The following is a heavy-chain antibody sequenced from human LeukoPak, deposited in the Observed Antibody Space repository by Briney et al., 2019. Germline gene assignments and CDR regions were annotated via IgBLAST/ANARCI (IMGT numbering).Heavy chain of an antibody. J-gene: IGHJ4*02. Sequence: SGGSLRLSCVVSGFTLSSDWMSWVRQAPGKGPEWVANIKKDGIEKYYVESVKGRFTISRDDAKNSLSLQMNSLRAEDTAVYYCARGRYSSRSGGYYFDIWGQGTLVTVSS. CDR3: ARGRYSSRSGGYYFDI. V-gene: IGHV3-7*01. CDR1: GFTLSSDW. D-gene: IGHD2-2*01. CDR2: IKKDGIEK.